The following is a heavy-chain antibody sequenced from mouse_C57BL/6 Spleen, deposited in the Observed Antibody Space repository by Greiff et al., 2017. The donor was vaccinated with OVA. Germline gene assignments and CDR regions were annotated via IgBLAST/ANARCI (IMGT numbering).Heavy chain of an antibody. CDR2: ISSGSSTI. J-gene: IGHJ4*01. D-gene: IGHD2-3*01. Sequence: EVKLMESGGGLVKPGGSLKLSCAASGFTFSDYGMHWVRQAPEKGLEWVAYISSGSSTIYYADTVKGRFTISRDNAKNTLFLQMTSLRSEDTAMYYCARLYDGYYNYAMDYWGQGTSVTVSS. CDR3: ARLYDGYYNYAMDY. CDR1: GFTFSDYG. V-gene: IGHV5-17*01.